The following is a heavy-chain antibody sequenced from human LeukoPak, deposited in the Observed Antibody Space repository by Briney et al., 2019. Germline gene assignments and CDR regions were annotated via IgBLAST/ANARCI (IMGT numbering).Heavy chain of an antibody. V-gene: IGHV1-18*01. CDR1: GYTFTSYG. CDR3: ARDLNSGSDYYYYYMDV. J-gene: IGHJ6*03. Sequence: ASVKVSCKASGYTFTSYGISWVRQAPGQGLEWMGWISAYNGNTNYAQKLQGRVTMTTDTSTSTAYMELRSLRSDDTAVYYCARDLNSGSDYYYYYMDVWGKGTTVTISS. CDR2: ISAYNGNT. D-gene: IGHD6-19*01.